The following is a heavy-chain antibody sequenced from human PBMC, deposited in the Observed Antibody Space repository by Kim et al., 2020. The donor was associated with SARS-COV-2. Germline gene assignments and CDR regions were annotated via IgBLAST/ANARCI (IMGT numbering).Heavy chain of an antibody. CDR2: IYYSGST. CDR3: ARDFRQYSSGWSSPFDP. D-gene: IGHD6-19*01. Sequence: SETLSLTCTVSGGSISSGGYYWSWIRQHPGKGLEWIGYIYYSGSTYYNPSLKSRVTISVDTSKNHFSLKLSSVTAADTAVYYCARDFRQYSSGWSSPFDPWGQGTLVTVSS. V-gene: IGHV4-31*03. CDR1: GGSISSGGYY. J-gene: IGHJ5*02.